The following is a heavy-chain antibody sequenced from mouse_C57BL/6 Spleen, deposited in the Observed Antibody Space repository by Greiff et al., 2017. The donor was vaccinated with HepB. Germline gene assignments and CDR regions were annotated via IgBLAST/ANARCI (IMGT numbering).Heavy chain of an antibody. CDR3: AREGLRRYWYFDV. V-gene: IGHV2-2*01. J-gene: IGHJ1*03. D-gene: IGHD2-4*01. CDR2: IWSGGST. CDR1: GFSLTSYG. Sequence: QVQLKQSGPGLVQPSQSLSITCTVSGFSLTSYGVHWVRQSPGKGLEWLGVIWSGGSTDYNAAFISRLSISKDNSKSQVFFKMNSLQADDTAIYYCAREGLRRYWYFDVWGTGTTVTVSS.